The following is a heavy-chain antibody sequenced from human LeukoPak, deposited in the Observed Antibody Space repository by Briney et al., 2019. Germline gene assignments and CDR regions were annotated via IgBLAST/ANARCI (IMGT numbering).Heavy chain of an antibody. CDR2: INPSGGST. CDR3: ARVGCSSTSCMSAYYFDY. D-gene: IGHD2-2*01. CDR1: GYTFTSYY. J-gene: IGHJ4*02. Sequence: ASVKVSCKASGYTFTSYYMHWVRPAPGQGLEWMGIINPSGGSTSYAQKFQGRVTMTRDTSTSTVYMELSSLRSEDTAVYYCARVGCSSTSCMSAYYFDYWGQGTLVTVSS. V-gene: IGHV1-46*01.